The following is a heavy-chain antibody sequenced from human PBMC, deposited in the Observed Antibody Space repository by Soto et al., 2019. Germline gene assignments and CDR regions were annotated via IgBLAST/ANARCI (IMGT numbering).Heavy chain of an antibody. Sequence: QVQLQESGPGLVKPSETLSLTCTVSGGSVSSGSYYWSWIRQPPGKGLEWIGYIYYSGSTNYNPSLKSRVTISVDTSKNQSSLKLSSVTAADTAVYYCARESSDSSGSFDYWGQGTLVTVSS. CDR3: ARESSDSSGSFDY. V-gene: IGHV4-61*01. CDR1: GGSVSSGSYY. J-gene: IGHJ4*02. CDR2: IYYSGST. D-gene: IGHD3-22*01.